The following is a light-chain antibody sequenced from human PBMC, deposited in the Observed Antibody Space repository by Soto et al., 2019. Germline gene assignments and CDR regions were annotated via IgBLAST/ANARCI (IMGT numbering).Light chain of an antibody. CDR2: SSN. J-gene: IGLJ2*01. Sequence: QSVLTQPPSASGTPGQRVTISCSGSSSNIGNNNVNWYQQLPGTAPKLLIYSSNQRPSGVPDRFSGSKSGTSASLAISGLQSEDEADYYCVAWDDSLNGLVFGGGTKLTVL. V-gene: IGLV1-44*01. CDR3: VAWDDSLNGLV. CDR1: SSNIGNNN.